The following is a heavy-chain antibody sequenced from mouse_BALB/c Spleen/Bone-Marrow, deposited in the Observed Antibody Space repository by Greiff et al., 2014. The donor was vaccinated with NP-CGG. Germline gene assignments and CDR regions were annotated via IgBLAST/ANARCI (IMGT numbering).Heavy chain of an antibody. CDR2: IDPANGNT. D-gene: IGHD2-3*01. CDR3: AHDAPFAY. V-gene: IGHV14-3*02. CDR1: GFNIKDTY. Sequence: VQLQQSGAELVMPGASVKLSCTTSGFNIKDTYIHWVKQRPEQGLEWIGRIDPANGNTKYDPEFQGKATITADTSSNTAYLHLSSLTSEDTAVYSCAHDAPFAYWGQGTLVTVSA. J-gene: IGHJ3*01.